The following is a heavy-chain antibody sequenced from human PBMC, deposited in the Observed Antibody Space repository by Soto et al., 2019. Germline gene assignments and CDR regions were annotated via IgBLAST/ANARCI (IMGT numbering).Heavy chain of an antibody. D-gene: IGHD3-22*01. CDR2: ITPLFGTP. CDR1: GGTFNKYA. V-gene: IGHV1-69*13. J-gene: IGHJ4*02. CDR3: ARQFDYDTSGYYYDY. Sequence: SVKVSCKASGGTFNKYAIDWVRQAPGQGLEWMGGITPLFGTPNYAQRFQGRVTISADEVTSTAYMELRSLRSDDTGVYYCARQFDYDTSGYYYDYWGQGTLVTVSS.